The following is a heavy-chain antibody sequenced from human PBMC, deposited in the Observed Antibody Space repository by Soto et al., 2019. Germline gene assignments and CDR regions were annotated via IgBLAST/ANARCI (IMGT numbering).Heavy chain of an antibody. J-gene: IGHJ5*02. Sequence: ASVKVSCKASGYTFTSYGISWVRQASGQGLEWMGWISAYNGNTNYAQKLQGRVTMTTDTSTSTAYMELRSLRSDDTAVYYCATIFGVPNGENWFDPWGQGTLVTVSS. CDR3: ATIFGVPNGENWFDP. D-gene: IGHD3-3*01. CDR1: GYTFTSYG. CDR2: ISAYNGNT. V-gene: IGHV1-18*04.